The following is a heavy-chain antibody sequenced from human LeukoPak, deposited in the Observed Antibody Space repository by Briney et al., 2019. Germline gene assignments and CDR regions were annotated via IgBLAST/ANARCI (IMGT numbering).Heavy chain of an antibody. J-gene: IGHJ4*02. Sequence: PSETLSLTCTVSGGSISSSSYYWSWIRQPPGKGLEWIGYIYYSGSTNYNPSLKSRVTISVDTSKNQFSLKLSSVTAADTAVYYCARVPAGPYFDYWGQGTLVTVSS. CDR2: IYYSGST. CDR1: GGSISSSSYY. V-gene: IGHV4-61*01. CDR3: ARVPAGPYFDY.